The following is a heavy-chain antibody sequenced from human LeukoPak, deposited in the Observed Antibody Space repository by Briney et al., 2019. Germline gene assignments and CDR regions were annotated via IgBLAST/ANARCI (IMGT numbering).Heavy chain of an antibody. CDR3: ARDFTGGNYFNDY. V-gene: IGHV1-18*01. CDR2: ISAYNGNT. D-gene: IGHD1-26*01. Sequence: ASVKVSCKASGYSFTSYGFSWVRQAPGQGLEWMGWISAYNGNTNYAQNLQGRVTMTTDTSTSTAYMELRSLRSDDTAVYYCARDFTGGNYFNDYWGQGTLVTVSS. J-gene: IGHJ4*02. CDR1: GYSFTSYG.